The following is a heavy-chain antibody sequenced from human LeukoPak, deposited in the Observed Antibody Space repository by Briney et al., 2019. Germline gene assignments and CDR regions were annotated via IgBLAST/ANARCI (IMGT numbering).Heavy chain of an antibody. CDR2: ISPYNGNT. J-gene: IGHJ4*02. Sequence: ASVKVSCKACGYAFTSVGITWVRRAPGQGLEWMGWISPYNGNTRYAQKFQGRVAMTTDTSTTTAYMELRGLRFNDTAVYYCARAGPGSGWYFDYWGQGTLVTVSS. D-gene: IGHD6-19*01. CDR1: GYAFTSVG. CDR3: ARAGPGSGWYFDY. V-gene: IGHV1-18*01.